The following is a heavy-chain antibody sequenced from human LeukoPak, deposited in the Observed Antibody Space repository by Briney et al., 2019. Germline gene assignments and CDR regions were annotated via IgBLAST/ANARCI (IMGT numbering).Heavy chain of an antibody. CDR1: GFTFSSDG. CDR3: AGVGYSSSWDRYYFDY. J-gene: IGHJ4*02. CDR2: IWYDGSNK. V-gene: IGHV3-33*01. Sequence: PGGSLSLSCAASGFTFSSDGMHWGRQAPGQGQEWVGVIWYDGSNKYYADSVKRRFTISRDNSKTPLYLQMNSLRAQDTAVSYCAGVGYSSSWDRYYFDYWGQGTLVTVSS. D-gene: IGHD6-13*01.